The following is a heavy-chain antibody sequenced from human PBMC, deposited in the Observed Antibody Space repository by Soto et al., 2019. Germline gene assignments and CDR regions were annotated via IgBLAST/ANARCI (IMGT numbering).Heavy chain of an antibody. CDR2: IIPIFGTA. D-gene: IGHD4-17*01. Sequence: QVQLVQSGAEVKKPGSSVKVSCKASGGTFSSYAISWVRQAPGQGLEWMGGIIPIFGTANYAQKFQGRVTITADESTSTAYMELSSLRAEDTAVYYGARGWADYGDASNWFDPWGQGTLVTVSS. J-gene: IGHJ5*02. V-gene: IGHV1-69*01. CDR1: GGTFSSYA. CDR3: ARGWADYGDASNWFDP.